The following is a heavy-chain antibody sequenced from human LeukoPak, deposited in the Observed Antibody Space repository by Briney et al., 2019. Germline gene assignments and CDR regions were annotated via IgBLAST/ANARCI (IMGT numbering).Heavy chain of an antibody. V-gene: IGHV3-30*03. CDR2: ISYDGSNK. CDR1: GFTFSSYG. CDR3: ASCPVSDAFDI. J-gene: IGHJ3*02. Sequence: PGGSLRLSCAASGFTFSSYGMHWVRQAPGKGLEWVAVISYDGSNKYYADSVKGRFTISRDNSKNTLYLQMNSLRAEDTAVYYCASCPVSDAFDIWGQGTMVTVSS.